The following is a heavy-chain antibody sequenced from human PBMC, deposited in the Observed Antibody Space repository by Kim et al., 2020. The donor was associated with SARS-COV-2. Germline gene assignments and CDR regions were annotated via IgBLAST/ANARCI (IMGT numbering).Heavy chain of an antibody. D-gene: IGHD1-20*01. Sequence: RFTISRDNSKNTLYLQMNSLRAEDTAVYYCARGGVTGIITLPRNWYFDLWGRGTLVTVSS. V-gene: IGHV3-30*01. J-gene: IGHJ2*01. CDR3: ARGGVTGIITLPRNWYFDL.